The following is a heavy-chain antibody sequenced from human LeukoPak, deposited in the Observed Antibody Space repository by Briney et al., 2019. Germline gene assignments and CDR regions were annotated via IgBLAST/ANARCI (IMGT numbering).Heavy chain of an antibody. V-gene: IGHV3-48*01. D-gene: IGHD6-13*01. CDR3: ARDSSSWRRFDY. Sequence: GGSRRLSCAASGFTFSAYTMNWVRQAPGKGLEWVSDISSSSTTIYYADSVKGRFTISRDNVKNSLYLQMNSLRAEDTAVYYCARDSSSWRRFDYWGQGTLVTVSS. CDR2: ISSSSTTI. J-gene: IGHJ4*02. CDR1: GFTFSAYT.